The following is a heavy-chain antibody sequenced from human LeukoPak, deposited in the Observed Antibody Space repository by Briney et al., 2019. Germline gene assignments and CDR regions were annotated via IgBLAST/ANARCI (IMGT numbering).Heavy chain of an antibody. V-gene: IGHV1-69*01. Sequence: SVKVSCKASGGTFSSYAIGWVRQAPGQGLEWMGGIIPIFGTANYAQKFQGRVTITADESTSTAYMELSSLRSEDTAVYYCVRDWTSEGYCSGGSCRPLDYWGQGTLVTVSS. J-gene: IGHJ4*02. CDR2: IIPIFGTA. CDR3: VRDWTSEGYCSGGSCRPLDY. CDR1: GGTFSSYA. D-gene: IGHD2-15*01.